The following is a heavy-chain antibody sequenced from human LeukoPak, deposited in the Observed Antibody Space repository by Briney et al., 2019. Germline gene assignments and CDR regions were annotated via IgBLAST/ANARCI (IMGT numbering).Heavy chain of an antibody. J-gene: IGHJ6*03. D-gene: IGHD4-17*01. V-gene: IGHV3-7*01. CDR2: IQQDGGEK. CDR1: GFTFSIYW. CDR3: ARDANYGDYDPVIYYMDV. Sequence: GSLRLSCAASGFTFSIYWMNWVRQAPGKGLEWVAHIQQDGGEKYYEDSVKGRFTISRDNAKNSLFLQMNSLRAKDTAVYYCARDANYGDYDPVIYYMDVWGKGTTVTVSS.